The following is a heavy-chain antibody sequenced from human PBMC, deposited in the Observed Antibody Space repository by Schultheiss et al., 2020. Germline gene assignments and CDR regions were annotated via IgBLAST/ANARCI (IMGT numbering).Heavy chain of an antibody. D-gene: IGHD3-16*01. V-gene: IGHV3-30*07. CDR1: GFTFSSYA. Sequence: GESLKISCAASGFTFSSYAMHWVRQAPGKGLEWVAVISYDGSNKYYADSVKGRFTISRDNSKNTLYLQMNSLRAEDTAVYYCAPQGGGFDPWGQGTLVTVSS. J-gene: IGHJ5*02. CDR3: APQGGGFDP. CDR2: ISYDGSNK.